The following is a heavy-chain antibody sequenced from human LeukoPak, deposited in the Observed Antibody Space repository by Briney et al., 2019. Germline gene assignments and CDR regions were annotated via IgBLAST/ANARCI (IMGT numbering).Heavy chain of an antibody. V-gene: IGHV4-30-4*01. J-gene: IGHJ6*02. CDR2: IYYSGST. CDR3: ARAPSYYDSSGSTLGYYYYGMDV. Sequence: SQTLSLTCTVSGGSISSGDYYWSWIRQPPGKGLEWIGYIYYSGSTYHNPSLKSRVTISVDTSKNQFSLKLSSVTAADTAVYYCARAPSYYDSSGSTLGYYYYGMDVWGQGTTVTVSS. D-gene: IGHD3-22*01. CDR1: GGSISSGDYY.